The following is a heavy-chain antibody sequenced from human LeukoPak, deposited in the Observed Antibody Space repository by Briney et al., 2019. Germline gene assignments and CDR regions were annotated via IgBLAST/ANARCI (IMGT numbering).Heavy chain of an antibody. D-gene: IGHD5-24*01. J-gene: IGHJ4*02. CDR2: ISYDGSNK. CDR3: ARTLDGTGAGFLFDY. CDR1: GFTFSSYA. V-gene: IGHV3-30-3*01. Sequence: GGSLRLSCAASGFTFSSYAMHWVRQAPGKGLEWVAVISYDGSNKYYADSVKGRFTISRDNSKNTLYLQMNSLRAEDAAVYYCARTLDGTGAGFLFDYWGQGTLVTVSS.